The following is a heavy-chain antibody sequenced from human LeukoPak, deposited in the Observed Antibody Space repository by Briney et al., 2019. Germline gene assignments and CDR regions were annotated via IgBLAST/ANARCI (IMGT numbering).Heavy chain of an antibody. CDR2: IWADGRMT. J-gene: IGHJ3*02. CDR1: GFPFSYYW. V-gene: IGHV3-74*01. D-gene: IGHD1-26*01. CDR3: SRGGFSYCPAPLGAFDM. Sequence: GGSLTLFCAASGFPFSYYWMHCVRHAPGKGLVWVSRIWADGRMTDYEDPVKGRLTVPRDNAKNTHELQMNRGSGDDTAVECCSRGGFSYCPAPLGAFDMWGQET.